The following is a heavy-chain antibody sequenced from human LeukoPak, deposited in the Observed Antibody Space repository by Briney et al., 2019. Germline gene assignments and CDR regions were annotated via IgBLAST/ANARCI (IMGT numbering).Heavy chain of an antibody. Sequence: ASVKVSCKASGGTFSSYAISWVRQAPGQGLEWMGGIIPIFGTANYAQKFQGRVTITADKSTSTAYMELSRLRSDDTAVYYCARDLAITTNWFDPWGQGTLVTVSS. V-gene: IGHV1-69*06. CDR2: IIPIFGTA. CDR3: ARDLAITTNWFDP. J-gene: IGHJ5*02. CDR1: GGTFSSYA. D-gene: IGHD3-16*01.